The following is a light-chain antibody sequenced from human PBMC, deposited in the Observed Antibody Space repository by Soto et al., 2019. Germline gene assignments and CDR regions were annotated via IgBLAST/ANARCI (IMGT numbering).Light chain of an antibody. CDR2: AAS. J-gene: IGKJ2*01. CDR3: LQHNSYPRT. V-gene: IGKV1-17*03. Sequence: DIQMTQSPSAMSASVGDRVTITCRASQGVNIYLAWFQQKPGEVPKRLIYAASSLQIGVPSRFSGSGSGAEFPLTISNLQPEDFATYFCLQHNSYPRTFGQGTKLEI. CDR1: QGVNIY.